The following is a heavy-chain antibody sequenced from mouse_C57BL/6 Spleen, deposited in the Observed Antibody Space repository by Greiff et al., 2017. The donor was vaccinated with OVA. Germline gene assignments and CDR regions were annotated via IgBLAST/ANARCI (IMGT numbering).Heavy chain of an antibody. CDR2: IDPSDSYT. V-gene: IGHV1-50*01. CDR3: ARTRV. J-gene: IGHJ2*01. Sequence: VQLQQPGAELVKPGASVKLSCKASGYTFTSYWMQWVKQRPGQGLEWIGEIDPSDSYTNYNQKFKGKATLTVDTSSSTAYMQLSSLTSEDSAVYFCARTRVWGQGTTLTVSS. CDR1: GYTFTSYW.